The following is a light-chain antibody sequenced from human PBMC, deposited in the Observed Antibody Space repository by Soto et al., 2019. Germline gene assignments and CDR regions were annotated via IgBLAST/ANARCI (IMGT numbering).Light chain of an antibody. Sequence: DIQMTQSPSTLSASLGDRVTITCRASQSISSWLAWYQQKPGKAPKFLIYDASSLESGVPPRFSGSGSGTEFTLTISSLQPDDFATYYCQQYNSYSGTFGQGTKVDIK. CDR2: DAS. J-gene: IGKJ1*01. V-gene: IGKV1-5*01. CDR3: QQYNSYSGT. CDR1: QSISSW.